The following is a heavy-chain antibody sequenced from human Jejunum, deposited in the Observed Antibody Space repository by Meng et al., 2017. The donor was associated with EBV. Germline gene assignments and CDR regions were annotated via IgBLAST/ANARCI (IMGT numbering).Heavy chain of an antibody. J-gene: IGHJ4*02. CDR1: GFTFSSYW. D-gene: IGHD6-25*01. Sequence: GQRVESGGAFVQPGGSLSLSCAASGFTFSSYWMHWVRQAPGQGMVWVSRTNEDGRITNYADSVKGRFTISRDNTKNTLDLQMNSLRAEDTAVYFCSRDLAGSDDDWGQGTLVTVSS. CDR2: TNEDGRIT. CDR3: SRDLAGSDDD. V-gene: IGHV3-74*01.